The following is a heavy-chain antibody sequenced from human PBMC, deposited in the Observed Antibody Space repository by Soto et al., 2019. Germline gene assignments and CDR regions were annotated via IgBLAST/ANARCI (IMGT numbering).Heavy chain of an antibody. Sequence: ASVKVSCKASGYTFTSYGISWVRQAPGQGLEWMGWINPSDGNRNFAQKFEDRVTMTTATSTNTVFLELRSLKSDDTAIYYCERDRLRGYDSSGFYSWGQGTMVTVSS. V-gene: IGHV1-18*01. CDR1: GYTFTSYG. CDR2: INPSDGNR. CDR3: ERDRLRGYDSSGFYS. D-gene: IGHD3-22*01. J-gene: IGHJ4*02.